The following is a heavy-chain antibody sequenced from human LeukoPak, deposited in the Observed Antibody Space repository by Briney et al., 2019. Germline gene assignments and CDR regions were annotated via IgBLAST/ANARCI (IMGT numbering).Heavy chain of an antibody. CDR3: AREINRGSFVFDY. D-gene: IGHD1-26*01. CDR2: ISNSGTYI. V-gene: IGHV3-21*01. J-gene: IGHJ4*02. Sequence: GGSLRLSCPGSGFTFSSYTINWVRQTPGKGLEWVSSISNSGTYIFYSDSVKGRFTISRDNAKNSLSLQMNSLKAEDTAVYYCAREINRGSFVFDYWGPGSLVTVSS. CDR1: GFTFSSYT.